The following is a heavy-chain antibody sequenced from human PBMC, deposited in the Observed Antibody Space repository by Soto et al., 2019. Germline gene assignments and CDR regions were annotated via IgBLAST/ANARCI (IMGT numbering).Heavy chain of an antibody. CDR1: GYTFTRYG. CDR3: ASSSRGGYFPRFYFDY. D-gene: IGHD2-15*01. J-gene: IGHJ4*02. V-gene: IGHV1-18*01. Sequence: QVQLVQSGAEVKKPGASVKVSCKASGYTFTRYGISWVRQAPGQGLEWMGWISAYNGNTNYAQKLQGRVTMTTDTATSTAYMELRSLRSDDTAVYYCASSSRGGYFPRFYFDYWGQGTLVTVSS. CDR2: ISAYNGNT.